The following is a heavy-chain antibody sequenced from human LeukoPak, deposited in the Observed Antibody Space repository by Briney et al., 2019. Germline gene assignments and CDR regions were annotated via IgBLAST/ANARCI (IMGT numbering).Heavy chain of an antibody. CDR2: ISAYNGNT. CDR3: ARSITYYYDSSGYYGCYYFDY. V-gene: IGHV1-18*01. D-gene: IGHD3-22*01. J-gene: IGHJ4*02. Sequence: ASVKVSCKTSGDTFTNYGIRWVRQAPGQGLEWMGWISAYNGNTNYAQKLQGRVTMTTDTSTSTAYMELRSLRSDDTAVYYCARSITYYYDSSGYYGCYYFDYWGQGTLVTVSS. CDR1: GDTFTNYG.